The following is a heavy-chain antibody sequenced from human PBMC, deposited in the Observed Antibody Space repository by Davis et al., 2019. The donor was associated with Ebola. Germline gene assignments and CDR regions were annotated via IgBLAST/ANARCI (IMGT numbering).Heavy chain of an antibody. CDR1: GFTFSSYS. Sequence: PGGSLRLSCAASGFTFSSYSMNWVRQAPGKGLEWVSYISSSSSTIYYADAVKGRFTISRDNAKNSLYLQMNSLRDEDTAVYYCARCDVGKAIFGSYKGYYKYGMDVWGQGTTVTVSS. CDR2: ISSSSSTI. CDR3: ARCDVGKAIFGSYKGYYKYGMDV. D-gene: IGHD3-3*01. J-gene: IGHJ6*02. V-gene: IGHV3-48*02.